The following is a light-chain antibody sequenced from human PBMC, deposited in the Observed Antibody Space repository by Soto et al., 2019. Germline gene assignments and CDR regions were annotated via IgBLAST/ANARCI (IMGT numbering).Light chain of an antibody. CDR3: QQSYSTPRT. CDR2: AAS. CDR1: QSISSY. V-gene: IGKV1-39*01. Sequence: DIQMTQSPSSVSASVGDRVTITCRASQSISSYLNWYQQKPGKAPKLLIYAASSLQSGVPSRFSGSGSGTDFTLTISSLQPEDFATYYCQQSYSTPRTFXQGT. J-gene: IGKJ2*01.